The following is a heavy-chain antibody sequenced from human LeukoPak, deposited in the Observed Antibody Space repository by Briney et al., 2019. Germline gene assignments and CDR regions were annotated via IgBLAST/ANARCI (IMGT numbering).Heavy chain of an antibody. J-gene: IGHJ4*01. CDR1: GFTFSNHA. D-gene: IGHD5-24*01. CDR3: AKDWVINGYWFFDF. CDR2: ISYRDSST. Sequence: GGALRLSCAASGFTFSNHAMSWARHVPGKGLEWVSGISYRDSSTYYTDSVKSHFTISRDNFQNTLHLQMTGLRAEDTAIYYCAKDWVINGYWFFDFWGKGTLVTVFS. V-gene: IGHV3-23*01.